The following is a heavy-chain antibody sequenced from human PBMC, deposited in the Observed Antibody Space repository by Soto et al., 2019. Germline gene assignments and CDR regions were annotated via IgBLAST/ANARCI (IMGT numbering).Heavy chain of an antibody. CDR2: INPSGGST. V-gene: IGHV1-46*03. CDR1: GYTFTIYY. Sequence: VKVSCKASGYTFTIYYMHWVRQAPGQGLEWMGIINPSGGSTSYAQKFQGRVTMTRDTSTSTVYMELSSLRSEDTAVYYCAREIEYSSSWYLGRTNDYWGQGTLVTVSS. J-gene: IGHJ4*02. CDR3: AREIEYSSSWYLGRTNDY. D-gene: IGHD6-13*01.